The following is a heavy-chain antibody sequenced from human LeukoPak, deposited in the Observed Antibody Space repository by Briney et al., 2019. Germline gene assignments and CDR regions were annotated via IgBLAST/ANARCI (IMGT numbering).Heavy chain of an antibody. Sequence: SQTLSLTCTVSGGSISSSGYYWSWIRQHPGKGLEWIGYIYYSGSTYYNPSLKSRVTISVDTSKNQFSLKLSSVTAADTAVYYCARRTFQWLDYYYYGMDVWGQGTTVTVSS. J-gene: IGHJ6*02. V-gene: IGHV4-31*03. D-gene: IGHD6-19*01. CDR2: IYYSGST. CDR1: GGSISSSGYY. CDR3: ARRTFQWLDYYYYGMDV.